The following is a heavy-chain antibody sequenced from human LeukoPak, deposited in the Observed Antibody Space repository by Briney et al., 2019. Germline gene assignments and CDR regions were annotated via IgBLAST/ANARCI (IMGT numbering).Heavy chain of an antibody. CDR3: AKDRRGGGYDIAY. D-gene: IGHD5-12*01. Sequence: GGSLRLSCAASGFTFRSYGMHWVRQAPGKGLEWVAVISSDGSNKYYADSVKGRFTISRDSSKNTLDLQMNSLRAEDTAVYHCAKDRRGGGYDIAYWGQGTLVTVSS. CDR2: ISSDGSNK. J-gene: IGHJ4*02. CDR1: GFTFRSYG. V-gene: IGHV3-30*18.